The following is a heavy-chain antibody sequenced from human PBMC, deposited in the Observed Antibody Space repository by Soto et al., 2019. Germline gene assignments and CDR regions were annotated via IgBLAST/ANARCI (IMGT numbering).Heavy chain of an antibody. CDR3: AKLVLEWLLPYGMDV. V-gene: IGHV3-21*01. CDR1: GFTFSNYS. Sequence: GGSLRLSCAASGFTFSNYSMNWVRQAPGKGLEWVSSISSSSSYIYYADSVKGRFTISRDNAKNSLYLQMNSLRAEDTAVYYCAKLVLEWLLPYGMDVWGQGTTVTVSS. D-gene: IGHD3-3*01. J-gene: IGHJ6*02. CDR2: ISSSSSYI.